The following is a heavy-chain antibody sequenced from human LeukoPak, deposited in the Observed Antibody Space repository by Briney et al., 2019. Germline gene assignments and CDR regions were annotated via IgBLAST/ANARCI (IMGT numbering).Heavy chain of an antibody. CDR1: GFTFSSYG. D-gene: IGHD6-19*01. J-gene: IGHJ4*02. CDR3: ARGHSSGWIYYFDY. Sequence: GGSLRLSCAASGFTFSSYGMHWVRQAPGKGLEWVAVIWYDGSNKYYADSVKGRFTISRDNSKNTLYLQMNSLRAEDTAVYYCARGHSSGWIYYFDYWGQGTLLTVSS. V-gene: IGHV3-33*01. CDR2: IWYDGSNK.